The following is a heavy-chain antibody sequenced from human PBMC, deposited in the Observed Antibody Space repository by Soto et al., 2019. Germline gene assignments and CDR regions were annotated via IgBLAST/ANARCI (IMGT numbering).Heavy chain of an antibody. CDR3: AKLGSQLLSYYGMDV. Sequence: GGSLRLSCAASGFTFSSYAMGWVRQAPGKGLEWVSTFGITGGDTYYADSVKGRFFISRDDSKYTLHLQMNSLRAEDTAVYHCAKLGSQLLSYYGMDVWGQGTTVTVSS. D-gene: IGHD2-2*01. CDR2: FGITGGDT. CDR1: GFTFSSYA. V-gene: IGHV3-23*01. J-gene: IGHJ6*02.